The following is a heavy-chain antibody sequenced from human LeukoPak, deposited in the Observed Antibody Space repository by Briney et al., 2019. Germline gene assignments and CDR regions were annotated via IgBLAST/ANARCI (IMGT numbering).Heavy chain of an antibody. CDR1: GFTLDDYA. CDR2: ISWNSGSI. CDR3: AKDNIYGARGLVDY. J-gene: IGHJ4*02. V-gene: IGHV3-9*01. Sequence: PGGSLRLSCAASGFTLDDYAMHWVRQAPGKGLEWVSGISWNSGSIGYADSVKGRFTISRDNAKNSLYLQMNSLRAEDTALYYCAKDNIYGARGLVDYWGQGTLVTVSS. D-gene: IGHD2/OR15-2a*01.